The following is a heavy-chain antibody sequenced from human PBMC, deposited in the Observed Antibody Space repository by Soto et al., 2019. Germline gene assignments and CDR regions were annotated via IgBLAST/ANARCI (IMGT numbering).Heavy chain of an antibody. CDR1: GGSISSSSYY. V-gene: IGHV4-39*07. CDR2: IYYSGST. Sequence: PSETLSLTCTVSGGSISSSSYYWGWIRQPPGKGLEWIGSIYYSGSTYYNPSLKSRVTISVDTSKNQFSLKLSSVTAADTAVYYCARGTMIVVVAAFDIWGQGTMVTVSS. CDR3: ARGTMIVVVAAFDI. D-gene: IGHD3-22*01. J-gene: IGHJ3*02.